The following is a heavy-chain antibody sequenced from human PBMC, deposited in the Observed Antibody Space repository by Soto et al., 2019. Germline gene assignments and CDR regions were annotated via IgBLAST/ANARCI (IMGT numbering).Heavy chain of an antibody. J-gene: IGHJ3*02. CDR3: ARDRVAAAGYDAFDI. D-gene: IGHD6-13*01. CDR2: IWYDGSNK. V-gene: IGHV3-33*01. Sequence: VAVIWYDGSNKYYADSVKGRFTISRDNSKNTLYLQMNSLRAEDTAVYYCARDRVAAAGYDAFDIWGQGTMVTVSS.